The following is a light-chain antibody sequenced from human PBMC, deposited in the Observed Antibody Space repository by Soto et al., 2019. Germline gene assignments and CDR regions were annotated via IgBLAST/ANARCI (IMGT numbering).Light chain of an antibody. J-gene: IGKJ1*01. Sequence: AIPMTQSPSSLSASVGDRVTITCRASQAIRNDLDWYQQKPGKAPKLLIYGSSSLQSGVPSRFSGSGSGTDFTLTISSLQPEDFATYYCLQDYTYPRTFGQGTKVEIK. CDR1: QAIRND. CDR3: LQDYTYPRT. V-gene: IGKV1-6*01. CDR2: GSS.